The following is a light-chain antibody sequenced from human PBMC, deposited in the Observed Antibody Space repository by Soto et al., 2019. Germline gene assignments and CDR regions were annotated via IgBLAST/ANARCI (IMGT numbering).Light chain of an antibody. Sequence: QSALTQPASVSGSPGQSITISCTGTSGDIGSYTYVSWYQQYPGKAPKLLISEVTNRPSGVPDRFSGSKSGTSASLAISGLQPEDEADYYCAAWNDSLNGVVFGGGTKLTVL. J-gene: IGLJ2*01. V-gene: IGLV2-14*01. CDR2: EVT. CDR3: AAWNDSLNGVV. CDR1: SGDIGSYTY.